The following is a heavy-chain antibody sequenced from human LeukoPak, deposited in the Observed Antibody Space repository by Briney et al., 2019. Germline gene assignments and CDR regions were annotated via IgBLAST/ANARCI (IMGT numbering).Heavy chain of an antibody. V-gene: IGHV3-23*01. CDR3: AKGKAEAYPYNFDN. D-gene: IGHD1-1*01. J-gene: IGHJ4*02. CDR1: GFSLSSYA. Sequence: PGGSLRLSCAASGFSLSSYAMSWVRQAPGKGLEWVATITLTGSRTYFPDSVKGRFTLSRDNSKSMLYLQMNSLRAEDTALYYCAKGKAEAYPYNFDNWGQGILVTVSS. CDR2: ITLTGSRT.